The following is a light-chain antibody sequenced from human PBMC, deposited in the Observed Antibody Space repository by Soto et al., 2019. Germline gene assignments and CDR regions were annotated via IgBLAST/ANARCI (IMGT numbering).Light chain of an antibody. Sequence: ETVLTQSPATLSLSPGERATLSCRASQSVSSYLAWYQQKPGQAPRLLIYDASNRATGIPARFSGSGSGTDLTLTISSLEPADFAVYYCQQRSNWPLTFGGGTKVDI. CDR1: QSVSSY. J-gene: IGKJ4*01. V-gene: IGKV3-11*01. CDR2: DAS. CDR3: QQRSNWPLT.